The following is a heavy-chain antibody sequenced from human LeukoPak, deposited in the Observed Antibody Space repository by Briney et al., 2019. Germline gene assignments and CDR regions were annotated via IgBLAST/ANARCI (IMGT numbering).Heavy chain of an antibody. D-gene: IGHD3-10*01. V-gene: IGHV1-8*02. CDR3: ARDGMVFAFDI. CDR2: MNPNSGNT. CDR1: GYTFTGYY. J-gene: IGHJ3*02. Sequence: ASVKVSCKASGYTFTGYYMHWVRQAPGQGLEWMGWMNPNSGNTGYAQKFQGRVTMTRNTSISTAYMELSSLRSEDTAVYYCARDGMVFAFDIWGQGTMVTVSS.